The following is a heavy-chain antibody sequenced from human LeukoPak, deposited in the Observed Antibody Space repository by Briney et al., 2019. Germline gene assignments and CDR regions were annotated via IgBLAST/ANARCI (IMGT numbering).Heavy chain of an antibody. CDR1: GFTFSSYW. Sequence: PGGSLRLSCAASGFTFSSYWMSWVRQAPGKGLEWVANIKQDGSYKQYVDSVKGRFTISRDNAQNSLYLQMNSLRAEDTALYYCATNYYGSGSFGLDAFDVWGQGTMVAVSS. V-gene: IGHV3-7*01. D-gene: IGHD3-10*01. CDR3: ATNYYGSGSFGLDAFDV. CDR2: IKQDGSYK. J-gene: IGHJ3*01.